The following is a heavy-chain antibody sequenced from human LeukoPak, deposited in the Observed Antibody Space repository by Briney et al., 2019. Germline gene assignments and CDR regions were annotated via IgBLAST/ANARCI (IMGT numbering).Heavy chain of an antibody. CDR2: ISGSGGST. Sequence: GGSLRLSCAASGFTFSSYAMSWVRQAPGKGLEWVSAISGSGGSTYYADSVKGRFTISRDNSKNTLYLQMNSLRVEDTAVYYCAFYYYDSSGYWEGYNYYFDYWGQGTLVTVSS. J-gene: IGHJ4*02. V-gene: IGHV3-23*01. D-gene: IGHD3-22*01. CDR1: GFTFSSYA. CDR3: AFYYYDSSGYWEGYNYYFDY.